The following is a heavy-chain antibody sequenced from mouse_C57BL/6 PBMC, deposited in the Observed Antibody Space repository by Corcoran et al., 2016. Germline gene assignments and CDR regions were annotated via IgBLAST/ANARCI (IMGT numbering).Heavy chain of an antibody. Sequence: EVQLQQSGPELVKPGASVKIPCKTSGYTFTDYNMDWVKQSHGKSLEWIGDINPNNGGTIYNQKFKGKATLTVDKSSSTAYMELRSLTSEDTAVYYCARRGYDYDAMDYWGQGTSVTVSS. CDR1: GYTFTDYN. D-gene: IGHD2-2*01. CDR2: INPNNGGT. J-gene: IGHJ4*01. CDR3: ARRGYDYDAMDY. V-gene: IGHV1-18*01.